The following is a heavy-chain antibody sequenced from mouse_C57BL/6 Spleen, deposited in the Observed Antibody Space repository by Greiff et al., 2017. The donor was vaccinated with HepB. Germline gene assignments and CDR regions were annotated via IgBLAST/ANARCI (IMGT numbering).Heavy chain of an antibody. CDR2: INPSTGGT. CDR1: GYSFTGYY. Sequence: VQLQQSGPELVKPGASVKISCKASGYSFTGYYMNWVKQSPEKSLEWIGEINPSTGGTTYNQKFKAKATLTVDKSSSTAYMQLKSLTSEDSAVYYCARWGYGNYDYYWGQGTTLTVSS. V-gene: IGHV1-42*01. CDR3: ARWGYGNYDYY. J-gene: IGHJ2*01. D-gene: IGHD2-1*01.